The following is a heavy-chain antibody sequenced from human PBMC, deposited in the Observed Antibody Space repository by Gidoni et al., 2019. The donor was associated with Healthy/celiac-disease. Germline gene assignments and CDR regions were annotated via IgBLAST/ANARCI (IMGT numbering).Heavy chain of an antibody. CDR3: ARHGGVRNWNYGQEDY. J-gene: IGHJ4*02. D-gene: IGHD1-7*01. V-gene: IGHV5-10-1*03. CDR2: IDPSDSYT. Sequence: EVQLVQSGAEVKKPGESLRISCKGSGYSFTSYWISWVRQMPGKGLEWMGRIDPSDSYTNYSPSFQGHVTISADKSISTAYLQWSSLKASDTAMYYCARHGGVRNWNYGQEDYWGQGTLVTVSS. CDR1: GYSFTSYW.